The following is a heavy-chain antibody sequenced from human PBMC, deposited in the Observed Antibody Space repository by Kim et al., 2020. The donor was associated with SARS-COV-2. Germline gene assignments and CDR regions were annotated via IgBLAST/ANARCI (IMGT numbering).Heavy chain of an antibody. CDR1: GFTFSSYS. Sequence: GGSLRLSCAASGFTFSSYSMDWVRQAPGKGLQWVSSISSSSIYILSADSVKGRFTISRDNAKNSLYLQMNSLRAEDTAVYYCARGGRNYGDHGDYWGQGTLVTVSS. CDR2: ISSSSIYI. D-gene: IGHD4-17*01. J-gene: IGHJ4*02. CDR3: ARGGRNYGDHGDY. V-gene: IGHV3-21*01.